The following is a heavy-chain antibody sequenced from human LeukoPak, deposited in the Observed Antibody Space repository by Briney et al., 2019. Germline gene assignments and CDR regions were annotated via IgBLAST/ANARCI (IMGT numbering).Heavy chain of an antibody. CDR1: GYSFTSYW. D-gene: IGHD3-16*01. J-gene: IGHJ5*02. Sequence: GESLKISCKGSGYSFTSYWIGWVRQMPGKGLEWVGIIYPGDSDTRYSPSFQGQVTISADKSISTAYLQWSSLKASDTAMYYCARQGDAFRHWFDPWGQGTLVTVSS. CDR3: ARQGDAFRHWFDP. CDR2: IYPGDSDT. V-gene: IGHV5-51*01.